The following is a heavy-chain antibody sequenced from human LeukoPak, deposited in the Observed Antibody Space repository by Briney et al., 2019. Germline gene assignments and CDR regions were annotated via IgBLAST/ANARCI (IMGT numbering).Heavy chain of an antibody. J-gene: IGHJ4*02. CDR2: IKQDGSEK. CDR1: GFTFSSCW. V-gene: IGHV3-7*03. CDR3: ARDGASRYSYGLYYFDY. Sequence: GGSLRLSCAASGFTFSSCWMSWVRQAPGKGLEWVANIKQDGSEKYYVDSVKGRFTISRDNAKNSLYLQMNSLRAEDTAVYYCARDGASRYSYGLYYFDYWDQGTLVTVSS. D-gene: IGHD5-18*01.